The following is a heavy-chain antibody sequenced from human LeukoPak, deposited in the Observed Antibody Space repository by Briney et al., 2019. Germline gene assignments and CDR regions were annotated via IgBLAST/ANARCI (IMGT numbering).Heavy chain of an antibody. CDR1: GSTFGDYG. CDR3: AAQGYCSDGSCS. Sequence: GGSLRLSCAASGSTFGDYGMSWVRQAPGKGREWVSGINWNGGSTGYADSVKGRFTIPRDNAKYSLYLQMNSLRAEDTAFYYCAAQGYCSDGSCSWGQGTLVTVSS. V-gene: IGHV3-20*04. D-gene: IGHD2-15*01. CDR2: INWNGGST. J-gene: IGHJ5*02.